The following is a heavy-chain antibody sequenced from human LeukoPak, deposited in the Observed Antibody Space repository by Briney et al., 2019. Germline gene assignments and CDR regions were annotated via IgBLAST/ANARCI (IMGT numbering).Heavy chain of an antibody. D-gene: IGHD3-3*01. V-gene: IGHV4-59*12. Sequence: PSETLSLTCTVSGGSISSYYWRWIRQPPGKGVEGIGYIYHSGRTYYNPSLKSRVTISVDRSKNQFSLKLSSVTAADTAVYYCARSVEMGPHYDFWSGYFDYWGQGTLVTVSS. CDR3: ARSVEMGPHYDFWSGYFDY. CDR1: GGSISSYY. J-gene: IGHJ4*02. CDR2: IYHSGRT.